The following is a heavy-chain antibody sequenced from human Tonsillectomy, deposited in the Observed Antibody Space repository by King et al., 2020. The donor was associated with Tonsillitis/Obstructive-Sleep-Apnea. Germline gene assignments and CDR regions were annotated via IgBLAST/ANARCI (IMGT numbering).Heavy chain of an antibody. CDR2: INPNSGGT. J-gene: IGHJ4*02. V-gene: IGHV1-2*02. Sequence: QLVQSGAEVKKPGASVKVSCKASGYTFTGYYMHWVRQAPGQGLEWMGWINPNSGGTNYAQKFQGRVTMTRDTSISTAYMDLSRRRSDDTAVYYCARDPGSSWPKFDYWGQGTLVTVSS. CDR1: GYTFTGYY. D-gene: IGHD6-13*01. CDR3: ARDPGSSWPKFDY.